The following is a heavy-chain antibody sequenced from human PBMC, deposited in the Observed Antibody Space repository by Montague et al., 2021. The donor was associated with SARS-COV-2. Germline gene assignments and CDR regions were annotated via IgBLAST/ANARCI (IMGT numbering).Heavy chain of an antibody. D-gene: IGHD5-24*01. CDR1: GGSINNYY. CDR2: IYYSGSVTT. Sequence: SETLSLTCSVSGGSINNYYWGWVRQPPGKGLEWIGYIYYSGSVTTSYNPSLKSRVSISVDTSENQFSLKLTSVTAADTAAYYCARRGGGEMFARCMSVYFDVWGRGTLVTVSS. CDR3: ARRGGGEMFARCMSVYFDV. J-gene: IGHJ2*01. V-gene: IGHV4-59*13.